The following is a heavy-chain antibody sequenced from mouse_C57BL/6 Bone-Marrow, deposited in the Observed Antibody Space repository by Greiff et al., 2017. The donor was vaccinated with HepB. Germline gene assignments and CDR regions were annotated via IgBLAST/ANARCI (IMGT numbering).Heavy chain of an antibody. D-gene: IGHD2-3*01. Sequence: EVQLVESVAELVRPGASVKLSCTASGFNITNTYMHWVKQRPEQGLEWIGRIDPANGNTKYDPKFQGKATITADTSSNTAYLQLSSLTAEDAAIYFCARYGGYSWYFDVWGTGTTVTVSS. V-gene: IGHV14-3*01. CDR1: GFNITNTY. J-gene: IGHJ1*03. CDR2: IDPANGNT. CDR3: ARYGGYSWYFDV.